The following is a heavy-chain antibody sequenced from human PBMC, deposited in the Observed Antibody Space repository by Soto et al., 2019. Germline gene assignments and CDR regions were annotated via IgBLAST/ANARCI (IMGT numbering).Heavy chain of an antibody. V-gene: IGHV3-7*01. CDR1: GFTFSSYW. D-gene: IGHD2-2*01. J-gene: IGHJ5*02. Sequence: GGSLRLSCAASGFTFSSYWMSWVRQAPGKGLEWVANIKQDGSEKYYADSVKGRFTISRDNAKNSLYLQMNSLRAEDTGLYYCARENSSFFDPWGQGTLVTVSS. CDR3: ARENSSFFDP. CDR2: IKQDGSEK.